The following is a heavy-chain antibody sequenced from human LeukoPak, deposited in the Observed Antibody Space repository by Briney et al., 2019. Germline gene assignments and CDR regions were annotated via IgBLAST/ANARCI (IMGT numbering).Heavy chain of an antibody. J-gene: IGHJ6*03. D-gene: IGHD2/OR15-2a*01. V-gene: IGHV3-23*01. CDR1: GFTFSIYA. Sequence: PGGSLRLSCAASGFTFSIYAMSWVRQAPGKGLQWVSSITSRGESTWYVDSVKGRFTITRDNSENTLYLQMHSLRAEDTAVYYCAKVYDYYYMDVWGKGTTVTVSS. CDR3: AKVYDYYYMDV. CDR2: ITSRGEST.